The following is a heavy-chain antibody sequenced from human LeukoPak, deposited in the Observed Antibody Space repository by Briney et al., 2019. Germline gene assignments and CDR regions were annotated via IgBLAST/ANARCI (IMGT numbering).Heavy chain of an antibody. J-gene: IGHJ2*01. V-gene: IGHV3-49*04. CDR2: IRSKAYGGTT. CDR1: GFTFGDYA. CDR3: TRTRVLEWLHPYWYFDL. D-gene: IGHD3-3*01. Sequence: GGSLRLSCTASGFTFGDYAMGWVRQAPGKGLEWVGFIRSKAYGGTTEYAASVKGRFTISRDDSKSIAYLQMNSLKTEDTAVYYCTRTRVLEWLHPYWYFDLWGRGTLVTVSS.